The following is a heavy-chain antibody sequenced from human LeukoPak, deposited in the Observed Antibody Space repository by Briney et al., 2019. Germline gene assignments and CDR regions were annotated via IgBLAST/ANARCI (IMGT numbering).Heavy chain of an antibody. Sequence: GGSLRLSCAASGFTFSSYTMNWVRQAPGKGLEWDSLISSSSSYIFYADSAKGRFTISRDNAKKSLYLQMNSLRAVDTAVYYCARPLSGTTDFDYWGQGTLVTVSS. J-gene: IGHJ4*02. CDR3: ARPLSGTTDFDY. CDR2: ISSSSSYI. V-gene: IGHV3-21*01. CDR1: GFTFSSYT. D-gene: IGHD1-20*01.